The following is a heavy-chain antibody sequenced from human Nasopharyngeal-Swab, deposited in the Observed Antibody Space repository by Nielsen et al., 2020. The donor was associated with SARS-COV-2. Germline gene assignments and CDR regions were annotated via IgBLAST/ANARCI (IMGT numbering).Heavy chain of an antibody. Sequence: SQTLSLTCAVSGGSISSGGYSWSWLRQPPGKELEWIGYVFNDGSTYYNPSFESRGTISVDTSKNQFSLNLRSVTAADTAMYYCARVLSSSGFTFDYWGRGILVTVSS. D-gene: IGHD5-18*01. V-gene: IGHV4-30-4*07. CDR2: VFNDGST. CDR3: ARVLSSSGFTFDY. CDR1: GGSISSGGYS. J-gene: IGHJ4*02.